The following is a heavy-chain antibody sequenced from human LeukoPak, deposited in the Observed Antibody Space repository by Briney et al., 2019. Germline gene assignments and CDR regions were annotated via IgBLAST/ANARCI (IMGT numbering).Heavy chain of an antibody. V-gene: IGHV3-30*02. CDR2: IRYDGSNK. J-gene: IGHJ4*02. Sequence: PGGSLRLSXAASGFTFSSYGMHWVRQAPGKGLEWVAFIRYDGSNKYYADSVKGRSTISRDNSKNTLYLQMNSLRAEDTAVYYCAKDVRFLEWLHTFDYWGQGTLVTVSS. CDR3: AKDVRFLEWLHTFDY. CDR1: GFTFSSYG. D-gene: IGHD3-3*01.